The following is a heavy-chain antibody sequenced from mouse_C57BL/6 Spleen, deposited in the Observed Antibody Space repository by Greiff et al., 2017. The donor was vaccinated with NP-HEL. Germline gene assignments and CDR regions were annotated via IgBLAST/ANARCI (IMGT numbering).Heavy chain of an antibody. J-gene: IGHJ2*01. CDR1: GFTFSDYG. CDR2: ISSGSSTI. Sequence: EVQVVESGGGLVKPGGSLNLSCAASGFTFSDYGMHWVRQAPEKGLEWVAYISSGSSTIYYADTVKGRFTISRDNAKNTLFLQMTSLRSEDTAMYYCARDVYFDYWGQGTTLTVSS. V-gene: IGHV5-17*01. CDR3: ARDVYFDY.